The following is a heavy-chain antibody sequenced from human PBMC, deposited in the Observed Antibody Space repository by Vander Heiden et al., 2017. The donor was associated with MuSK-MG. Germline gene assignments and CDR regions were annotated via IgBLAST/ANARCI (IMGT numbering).Heavy chain of an antibody. CDR3: ARGFQQQLDY. CDR1: GGSFSGYY. CDR2: INHSGST. Sequence: QVQLQQWGAGLLKPSETLSRTCAVYGGSFSGYYWSWIRQPPGKGLEWIGEINHSGSTNYNPSLKSRVTISVDTSKNQFSLKLSSVTAADTAVYYCARGFQQQLDYWGQGTLVTVSS. J-gene: IGHJ4*02. D-gene: IGHD6-13*01. V-gene: IGHV4-34*01.